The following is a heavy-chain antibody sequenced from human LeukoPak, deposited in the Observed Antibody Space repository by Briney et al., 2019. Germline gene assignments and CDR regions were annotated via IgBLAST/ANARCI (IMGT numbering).Heavy chain of an antibody. J-gene: IGHJ6*03. V-gene: IGHV3-15*01. CDR1: GFTFNNAW. Sequence: PGGSLRLSCAASGFTFNNAWMSWVRQAPGKGLEWVGRIKSKADGGTTDYAAPVKGRFTISRDDSKNTLYLQMNSLKTEDTAVYYCTTDMGSYYIDYYMDVWGKGTTVTVSS. CDR2: IKSKADGGTT. D-gene: IGHD3-10*01. CDR3: TTDMGSYYIDYYMDV.